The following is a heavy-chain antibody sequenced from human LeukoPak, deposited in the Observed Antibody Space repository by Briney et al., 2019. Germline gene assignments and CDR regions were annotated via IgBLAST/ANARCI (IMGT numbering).Heavy chain of an antibody. J-gene: IGHJ4*02. CDR3: ARESHPYGAQSY. Sequence: SETLSLTCTDSGDSVSIGRDYCRWPRQPPWKVLEWIGYIYYTGSTNYNPSLSSRVSISVDTSKNQFSLKLSSVTAADTAVYYCARESHPYGAQSYWGQGTLVTVSS. V-gene: IGHV4-61*01. CDR2: IYYTGST. CDR1: GDSVSIGRDY. D-gene: IGHD4-17*01.